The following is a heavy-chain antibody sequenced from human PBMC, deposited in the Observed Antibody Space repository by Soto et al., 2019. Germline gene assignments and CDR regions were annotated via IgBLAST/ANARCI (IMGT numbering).Heavy chain of an antibody. CDR1: GGTFSSYA. J-gene: IGHJ3*02. CDR2: IIPSFGTA. Sequence: QVQLVQSGAEVKKPGSSVKVSCKASGGTFSSYAISWVRQAPGQGLEWMGGIIPSFGTANYAQKFQGRVTITADESTSTAYMELSSLRSEDTAVYYCARASSPWVATTPNAFDIWGQGTMVTVSS. CDR3: ARASSPWVATTPNAFDI. V-gene: IGHV1-69*01. D-gene: IGHD5-12*01.